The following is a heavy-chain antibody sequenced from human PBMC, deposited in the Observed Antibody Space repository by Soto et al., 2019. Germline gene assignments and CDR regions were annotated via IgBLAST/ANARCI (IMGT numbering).Heavy chain of an antibody. J-gene: IGHJ4*02. Sequence: SETLSLTCTVSGGSVTNSSYYWGWIRQSPGKGLEWIGSVYYRGRSYSKSSVKSRVTISVDTSKNQFSLNLNSVTASDTAVYFCASQRTTVITQAYSDYWGPGALVT. D-gene: IGHD4-4*01. V-gene: IGHV4-39*01. CDR2: VYYRGRS. CDR1: GGSVTNSSYY. CDR3: ASQRTTVITQAYSDY.